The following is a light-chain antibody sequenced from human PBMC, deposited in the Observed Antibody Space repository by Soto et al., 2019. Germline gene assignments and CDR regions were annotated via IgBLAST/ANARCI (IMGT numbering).Light chain of an antibody. CDR3: QQYGSSPRVT. Sequence: EIVLTQSPGTLSLSPGERATISCRASQSVSSSYLAWYQQKPGQAPRLLIYGASTRATGIPDRFSGSGSGTGFTLTISRLEPKDFAVYYCQQYGSSPRVTFGGGTNVEIK. V-gene: IGKV3-20*01. CDR1: QSVSSSY. J-gene: IGKJ4*01. CDR2: GAS.